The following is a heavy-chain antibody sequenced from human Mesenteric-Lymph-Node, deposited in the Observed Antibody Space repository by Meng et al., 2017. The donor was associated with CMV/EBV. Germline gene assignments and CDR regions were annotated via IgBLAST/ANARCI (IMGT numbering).Heavy chain of an antibody. V-gene: IGHV1-46*01. CDR1: GYTFTSYY. CDR2: INPSSGST. J-gene: IGHJ6*02. D-gene: IGHD2-2*01. CDR3: AREGEVVPSHPGGYYGMDV. Sequence: ASVKVSCKASGYTFTSYYMHWVRQAPGQGLEWMGIINPSSGSTSYAQKFQGRVTMTRDTSTSTVYMELSSLRSEDTAVYYCAREGEVVPSHPGGYYGMDVWGQGTTVTVSS.